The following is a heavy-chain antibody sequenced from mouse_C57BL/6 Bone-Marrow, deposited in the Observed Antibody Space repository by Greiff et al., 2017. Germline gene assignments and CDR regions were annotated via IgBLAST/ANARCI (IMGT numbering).Heavy chain of an antibody. V-gene: IGHV5-4*01. CDR1: GFTFSSYA. J-gene: IGHJ2*01. CDR3: ARDPSYYGKDY. D-gene: IGHD1-1*01. Sequence: EVKVEESGGGLVKPGGSLKLSCAASGFTFSSYAMSWVRQTPEKRLEWVATISDGGSYTYYPDNVKGRFTISRDNAKNNLYLQMSHLKSEDTAMYYCARDPSYYGKDYWGQGTTLTVSS. CDR2: ISDGGSYT.